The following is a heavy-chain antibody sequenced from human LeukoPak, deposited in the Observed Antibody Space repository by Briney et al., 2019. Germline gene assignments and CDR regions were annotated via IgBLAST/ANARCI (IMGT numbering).Heavy chain of an antibody. J-gene: IGHJ4*02. Sequence: GGSLRLSCAASGFTFTTYDMNWVRQAPGKGLEWVSYISSSGSTIYYADSVKGRFTISRDNAKNSLYLQMNSLRAEDTAVYYCARERGSGWYKEGIFDYWGQGTLVTVSS. CDR3: ARERGSGWYKEGIFDY. D-gene: IGHD6-19*01. V-gene: IGHV3-48*03. CDR2: ISSSGSTI. CDR1: GFTFTTYD.